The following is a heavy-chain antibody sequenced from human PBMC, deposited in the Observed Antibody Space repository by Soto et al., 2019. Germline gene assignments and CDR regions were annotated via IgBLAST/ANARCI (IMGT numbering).Heavy chain of an antibody. D-gene: IGHD6-13*01. CDR3: GRELGSSDLDP. V-gene: IGHV3-30*01. CDR1: GFSLYSYV. Sequence: QAQLVESGGGVVQPGGSLRLSCVASGFSLYSYVIHWVRQTPGKGLQWVAVISIDGTRTYYADAVKGRFTVSRDKSKNTQYLQMYGRTIEDTAIYYCGRELGSSDLDPWGQGTLVTVSS. CDR2: ISIDGTRT. J-gene: IGHJ5*02.